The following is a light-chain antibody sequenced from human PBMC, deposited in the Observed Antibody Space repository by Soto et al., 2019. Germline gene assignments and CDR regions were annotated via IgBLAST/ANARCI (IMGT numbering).Light chain of an antibody. J-gene: IGLJ3*02. CDR1: SSDVGGYNY. CDR3: SSYTSSSTLWV. V-gene: IGLV2-14*01. CDR2: EVS. Sequence: QSALTQPASVSGSPGQSITISCTGTSSDVGGYNYVSWYQQHPGKAPKLMIYEVSNRPSGVSNRFSGSKSGNTASLTISRLQAEDEADYYCSSYTSSSTLWVFGGGTKVTVL.